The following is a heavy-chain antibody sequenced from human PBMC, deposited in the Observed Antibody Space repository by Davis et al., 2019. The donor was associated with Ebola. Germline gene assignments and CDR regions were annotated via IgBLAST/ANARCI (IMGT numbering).Heavy chain of an antibody. V-gene: IGHV4-34*01. J-gene: IGHJ4*02. CDR3: AREVKAVAGTLTDLAGY. Sequence: PSETLSLTCAVYGGSFSGYYWSWIRQPPGKGLEWIGEINHSGSTNYNPSLKSRVTISVDTSKNQFSLKLSSVTAADTAVYYCAREVKAVAGTLTDLAGYWGQGTLVTVSS. D-gene: IGHD6-19*01. CDR1: GGSFSGYY. CDR2: INHSGST.